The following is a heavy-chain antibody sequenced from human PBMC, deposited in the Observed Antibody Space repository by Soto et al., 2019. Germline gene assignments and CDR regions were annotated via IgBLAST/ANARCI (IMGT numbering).Heavy chain of an antibody. CDR1: GGTFSSYS. D-gene: IGHD5-12*01. Sequence: GASVKVSCKASGGTFSSYSISWVRQAPGQGLEWMGGIIPIFGTANYAQKFQGRVTITADESTSTAYMGLSSLRSEDTAVYYCARGDRVIVATIDGQVPPDEVAFDIWGQGTMVTVSS. CDR2: IIPIFGTA. CDR3: ARGDRVIVATIDGQVPPDEVAFDI. J-gene: IGHJ3*02. V-gene: IGHV1-69*13.